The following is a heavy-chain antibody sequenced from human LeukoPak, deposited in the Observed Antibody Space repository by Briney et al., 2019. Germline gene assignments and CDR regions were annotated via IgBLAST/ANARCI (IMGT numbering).Heavy chain of an antibody. CDR1: GGTFSSYA. J-gene: IGHJ4*02. D-gene: IGHD2-2*03. CDR2: IIPILGIA. V-gene: IGHV1-69*04. Sequence: GASVKVSCKASGGTFSSYAISWVRQAPGQGLEWMGRIIPILGIANYAQKFQGRVTITADKSTSTAYMELSSLRSEDTAVYYCATTGGYCSSTSCSLPQDYWGQGTLVTVSS. CDR3: ATTGGYCSSTSCSLPQDY.